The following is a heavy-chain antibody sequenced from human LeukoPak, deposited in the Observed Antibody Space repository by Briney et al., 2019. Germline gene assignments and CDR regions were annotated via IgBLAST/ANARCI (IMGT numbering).Heavy chain of an antibody. D-gene: IGHD2-21*01. Sequence: TSQTLSLTCTVSGGSISSGSYYWSWIRQPAGKGLEWIGRIYTSGSTNYNPSLKSRVTISVDTSKSQFSLKLSSVTAADTAVYYCARGVVIAPQTFDYWGQGTLVTVSS. CDR2: IYTSGST. V-gene: IGHV4-61*02. CDR3: ARGVVIAPQTFDY. CDR1: GGSISSGSYY. J-gene: IGHJ4*02.